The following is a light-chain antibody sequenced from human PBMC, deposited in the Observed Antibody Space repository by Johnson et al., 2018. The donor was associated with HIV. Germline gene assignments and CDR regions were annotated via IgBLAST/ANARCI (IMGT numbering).Light chain of an antibody. J-gene: IGLJ1*01. CDR3: GTWDSSLSAGCYV. CDR1: SSNIGKNS. CDR2: DNN. V-gene: IGLV1-51*01. Sequence: QPVLTQPPSVSAAPGQKVTIPCSGSSSNIGKNSVSWYQQLPGTAPKLLIYDNNKRPSGIPDRFSGSKSGTSATLGITGLQPGDEADYYCGTWDSSLSAGCYVFGTGTKVTVL.